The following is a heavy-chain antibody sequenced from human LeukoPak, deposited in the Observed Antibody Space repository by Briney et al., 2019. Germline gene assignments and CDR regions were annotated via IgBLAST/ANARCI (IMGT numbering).Heavy chain of an antibody. V-gene: IGHV4-59*08. CDR1: GDSLTSHF. CDR2: VFHSGTT. D-gene: IGHD5-24*01. J-gene: IGHJ3*02. CDR3: ARRMATVTDAFDI. Sequence: PSETLSLTCNVSGDSLTSHFWSWIRQTPGKGLEWIGYVFHSGTTNYSPSLKSRVTISLDTSKKQFYLRRASVTAADTALYYCARRMATVTDAFDIWGRGTMVSVSS.